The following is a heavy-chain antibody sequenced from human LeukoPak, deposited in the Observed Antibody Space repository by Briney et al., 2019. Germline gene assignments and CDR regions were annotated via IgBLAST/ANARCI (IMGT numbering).Heavy chain of an antibody. Sequence: SETLSLTCTVSGGSISSGDYYWSWIRQPPGKGLEWIGYIYSSGSTYYNSSLRSRVTISVDTSKNQFSLKLSSVTAADTAVYYCARHRVNWGSYRYPGGSPPYYGMDVWGQGTTVTVSS. CDR2: IYSSGST. V-gene: IGHV4-30-4*08. CDR3: ARHRVNWGSYRYPGGSPPYYGMDV. D-gene: IGHD3-16*02. J-gene: IGHJ6*02. CDR1: GGSISSGDYY.